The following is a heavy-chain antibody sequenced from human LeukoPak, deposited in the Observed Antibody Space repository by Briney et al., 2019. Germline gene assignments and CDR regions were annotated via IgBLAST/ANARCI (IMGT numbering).Heavy chain of an antibody. CDR1: GFTFSSYA. V-gene: IGHV3-23*01. J-gene: IGHJ4*02. CDR2: ISGNGGGT. D-gene: IGHD6-13*01. CDR3: AKSFGYSRSWFDY. Sequence: AGSLPLSCAASGFTFSSYAMSWARQAPGKGLEWVSGISGNGGGTYYADSVKGRFTISRDNSKNTQYLQMNSLRAEDTAVYYCAKSFGYSRSWFDYWGQGT.